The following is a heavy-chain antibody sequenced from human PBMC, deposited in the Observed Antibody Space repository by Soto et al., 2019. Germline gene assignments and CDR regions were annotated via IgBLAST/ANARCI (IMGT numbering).Heavy chain of an antibody. CDR3: ARGSTPELYGSGNYYKGGYFDY. CDR2: IYYTGST. J-gene: IGHJ4*02. D-gene: IGHD3-10*01. Sequence: QVQLQESGPGLVKPSQTLSLTCTVSGGSISSGGYYWSWIRQHPGKGLEWIGYIYYTGSTYYNPSLKSRVTLSVDTSKNQFSLKLSSVTAADTAVYYCARGSTPELYGSGNYYKGGYFDYWGQGTLVTVSS. V-gene: IGHV4-31*03. CDR1: GGSISSGGYY.